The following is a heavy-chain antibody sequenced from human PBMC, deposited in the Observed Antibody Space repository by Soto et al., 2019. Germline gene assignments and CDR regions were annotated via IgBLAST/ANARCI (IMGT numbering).Heavy chain of an antibody. V-gene: IGHV1-69*01. CDR1: GGTFSSYA. CDR2: IIPIFGTA. CDR3: ARDGEVDSSGWYLYYYGMDV. J-gene: IGHJ6*02. D-gene: IGHD6-19*01. Sequence: QVQLVQSGAEVKKPGSSVKVSCKASGGTFSSYATSWVRQAPGQGLEWMGGIIPIFGTANYAQKFQGRVTITADESTSTAYMELSSLRSEDTAVYYCARDGEVDSSGWYLYYYGMDVWGQGTTVTVSS.